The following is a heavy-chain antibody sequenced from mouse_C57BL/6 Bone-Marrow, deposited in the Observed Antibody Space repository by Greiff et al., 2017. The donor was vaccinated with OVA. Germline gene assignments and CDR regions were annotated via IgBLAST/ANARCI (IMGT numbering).Heavy chain of an antibody. CDR2: IRNKANNPAT. CDR3: TRGGDSGQFAY. V-gene: IGHV6-6*01. J-gene: IGHJ3*01. CDR1: GFTFSDAW. Sequence: EVKVEESGGGLVQPGGSMKLSCAASGFTFSDAWMDWVRQSPEKGLEWVAEIRNKANNPATYYAESVQGRFTISRDDSKSSVYLQLNSLRAADTGIIYCTRGGDSGQFAYGGKGTLVTVS.